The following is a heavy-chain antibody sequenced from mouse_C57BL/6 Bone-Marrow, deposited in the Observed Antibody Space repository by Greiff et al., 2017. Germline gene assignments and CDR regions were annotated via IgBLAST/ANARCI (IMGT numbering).Heavy chain of an antibody. J-gene: IGHJ1*03. CDR3: ARLYYDCFYWYFDV. CDR1: GFTFSDYG. D-gene: IGHD2-4*01. Sequence: EVMLVESGGGLVQPGGSLKLSCAASGFTFSDYGMAWVRQAPRKGPEWVAFISNLAYSIYYADTVTGRFTISRENAKNTLYLEMSSLRSEDTAMYYCARLYYDCFYWYFDVGGTGTTVTVSS. CDR2: ISNLAYSI. V-gene: IGHV5-15*01.